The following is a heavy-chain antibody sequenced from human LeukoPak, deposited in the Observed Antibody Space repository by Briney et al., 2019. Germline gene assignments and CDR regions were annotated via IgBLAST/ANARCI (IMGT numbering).Heavy chain of an antibody. Sequence: PSETLSLTCTVSGGSISSYFWNWIRQPPGKGLEWIGYIYDSESTNYNPSLKSRVTISVDTSKNQFSLNLKSVTPEDTAVYYCARNLIPEQLVLNFWGQGTLVTVSS. CDR2: IYDSEST. CDR1: GGSISSYF. D-gene: IGHD6-13*01. J-gene: IGHJ4*02. CDR3: ARNLIPEQLVLNF. V-gene: IGHV4-59*01.